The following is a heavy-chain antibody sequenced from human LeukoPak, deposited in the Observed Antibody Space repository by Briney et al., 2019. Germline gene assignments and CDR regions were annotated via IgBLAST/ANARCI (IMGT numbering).Heavy chain of an antibody. CDR1: GFTFSSYW. CDR2: INTDGSST. CDR3: ARVGRITIFGVVIMPLDC. J-gene: IGHJ4*02. D-gene: IGHD3-3*01. V-gene: IGHV3-74*01. Sequence: AGGSLSLSCAASGFTFSSYWLHWVRQAPGKGLVWVLRINTDGSSTSYEASVKGRFTISRDNAKNTLYLQMNSLRAEDTAVYYCARVGRITIFGVVIMPLDCWGQGTLVTVSS.